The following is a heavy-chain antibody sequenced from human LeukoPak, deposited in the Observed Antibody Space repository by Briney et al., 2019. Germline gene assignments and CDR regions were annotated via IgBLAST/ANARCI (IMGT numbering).Heavy chain of an antibody. J-gene: IGHJ5*02. D-gene: IGHD1-7*01. Sequence: GGSLRLSCAASGFTFISYSMHWVRQALGKGLEWVSSISSSSSYIYYADSVKGRFTISRDNAKNSLYLQMNSLRAEATAVYYCARDSNWNYVGVYNWFDPWGQGTLVTVSS. CDR1: GFTFISYS. V-gene: IGHV3-21*01. CDR2: ISSSSSYI. CDR3: ARDSNWNYVGVYNWFDP.